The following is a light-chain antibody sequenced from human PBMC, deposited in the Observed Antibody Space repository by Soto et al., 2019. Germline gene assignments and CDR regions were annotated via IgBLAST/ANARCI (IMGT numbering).Light chain of an antibody. V-gene: IGLV1-36*01. CDR3: EVWDDRLNGVV. CDR2: HDD. CDR1: SSNIGNNA. Sequence: QSVLTQPPSVSGAPRQRVTISCSGSSSNIGNNAVNWYRQFPGKAPKLLIYHDDLLSSGVSDRFSGSKSGTPASLAISGLESEDEADYYCEVWDDRLNGVVFGGGTKLTVL. J-gene: IGLJ2*01.